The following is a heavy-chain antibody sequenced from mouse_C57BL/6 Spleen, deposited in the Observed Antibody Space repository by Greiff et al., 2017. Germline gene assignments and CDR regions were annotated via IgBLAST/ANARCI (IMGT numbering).Heavy chain of an antibody. V-gene: IGHV2-5*01. CDR2: IWRGGST. CDR1: GFSLTSYG. Sequence: VQLQESGPGLVQPSQSLSITCTVSGFSLTSYGVHWVRQSPGKGLEWLGVIWRGGSTDYNAAFMSRLSITKDNSKSQVFFKMNSLQADDTAIYYCAKTGDYGSSYWYFDVWGTGTTVTVSS. CDR3: AKTGDYGSSYWYFDV. D-gene: IGHD1-1*01. J-gene: IGHJ1*03.